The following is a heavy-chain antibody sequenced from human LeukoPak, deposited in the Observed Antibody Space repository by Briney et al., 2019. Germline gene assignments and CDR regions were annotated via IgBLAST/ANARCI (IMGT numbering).Heavy chain of an antibody. D-gene: IGHD6-13*01. CDR1: GYTFTSYG. CDR2: ISAYNGNT. Sequence: ASVKVSFKASGYTFTSYGISWVRQAPGQGLEWMGWISAYNGNTNYAQKLQGRVTTTTDTSTSTAYMELRSLRSDDTAVYYCARDFSYSSSWSTFDYWGQGTLVTVSS. J-gene: IGHJ4*02. CDR3: ARDFSYSSSWSTFDY. V-gene: IGHV1-18*01.